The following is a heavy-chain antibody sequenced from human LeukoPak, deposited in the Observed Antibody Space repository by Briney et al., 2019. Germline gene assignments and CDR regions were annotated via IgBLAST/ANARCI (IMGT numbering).Heavy chain of an antibody. V-gene: IGHV1-8*01. Sequence: ASVKVSCKASGYTFTSYDINWVRQATGQGLEWMGWMNPNSGNTGYAQKFQGRVTMTRNTSISTAYMELSSLRSEDTAVYYCARVEVVAALVDIWGQGTMVTVSS. CDR3: ARVEVVAALVDI. D-gene: IGHD2-15*01. CDR1: GYTFTSYD. J-gene: IGHJ3*02. CDR2: MNPNSGNT.